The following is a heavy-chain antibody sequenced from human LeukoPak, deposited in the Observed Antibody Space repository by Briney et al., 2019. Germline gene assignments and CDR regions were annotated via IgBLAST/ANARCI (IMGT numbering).Heavy chain of an antibody. CDR3: ERGGGLRESDY. Sequence: SQTLSLTCTVSGGSISSGGYYWSWIRQHPGKGLEWIGYIYYSGSTYYNPSLKSRVTISVDTSKNQFSLKLSSVTAADAAVYYCERGGGLRESDYWGQGTLVTVSS. CDR2: IYYSGST. V-gene: IGHV4-31*03. CDR1: GGSISSGGYY. D-gene: IGHD5-12*01. J-gene: IGHJ4*02.